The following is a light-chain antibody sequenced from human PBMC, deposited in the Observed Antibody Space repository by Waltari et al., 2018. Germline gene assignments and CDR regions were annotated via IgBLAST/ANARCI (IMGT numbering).Light chain of an antibody. V-gene: IGKV1-5*03. J-gene: IGKJ1*01. CDR2: EVS. CDR1: QTVNNW. Sequence: DIQMTQSPSTLSASIGDKVTITCRASQTVNNWLAWYQLKPGKAPKLLIYEVSTLDSGVPLRFSGSGSATEFTLTIASLQPDDLATYYCQQYNTFSGSFGQGTKVEVK. CDR3: QQYNTFSGS.